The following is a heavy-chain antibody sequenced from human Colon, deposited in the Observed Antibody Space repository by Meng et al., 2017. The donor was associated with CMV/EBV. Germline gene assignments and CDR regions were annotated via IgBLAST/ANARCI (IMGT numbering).Heavy chain of an antibody. J-gene: IGHJ4*02. CDR3: ARTWRRYDSGGYFDY. CDR1: GFSFDGFA. Sequence: SLKISCAAFGFSFDGFAMHWVRQAPGKGLEWVSGIYWDSATTGYADSVKGRFTISRDDAKHSLYLQMNNLKPEDTALYYCARTWRRYDSGGYFDYWGQGTLVTVSS. V-gene: IGHV3-9*01. CDR2: IYWDSATT. D-gene: IGHD3-22*01.